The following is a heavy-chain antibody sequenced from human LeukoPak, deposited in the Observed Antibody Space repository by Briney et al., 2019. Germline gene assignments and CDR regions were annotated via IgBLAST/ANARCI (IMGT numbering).Heavy chain of an antibody. CDR2: ISGSGGST. J-gene: IGHJ6*03. CDR3: AKVSSRHYYYYYMDV. D-gene: IGHD6-6*01. CDR1: GFTFSSYA. Sequence: PGGSLRLSCAASGFTFSSYAMSWVRQAPGKGLEWVSAISGSGGSTYYADSVKGRFTISRDNSKNTLYLQMNSLGAEDTAVYYCAKVSSRHYYYYYMDVWGKGTTVTVSS. V-gene: IGHV3-23*01.